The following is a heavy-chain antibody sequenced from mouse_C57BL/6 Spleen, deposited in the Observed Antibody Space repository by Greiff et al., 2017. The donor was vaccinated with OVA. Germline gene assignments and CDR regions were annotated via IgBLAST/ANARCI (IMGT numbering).Heavy chain of an antibody. CDR3: ARDDGKDAMDY. CDR1: GFTFSDYY. CDR2: INYDGSST. J-gene: IGHJ4*01. Sequence: EVMLVESEGGLVQPGSSMKLSCTASGFTFSDYYMAWVRQVPEKGLEWVANINYDGSSTYYLDSLKSRFIISRDNAKNILYLQMSSLKSEDTATYYCARDDGKDAMDYWGQGTSVTVSS. V-gene: IGHV5-16*01. D-gene: IGHD1-1*01.